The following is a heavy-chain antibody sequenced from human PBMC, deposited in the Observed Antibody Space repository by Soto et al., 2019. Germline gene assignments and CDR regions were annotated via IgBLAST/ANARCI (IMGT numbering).Heavy chain of an antibody. CDR1: GFTVSSNY. Sequence: EVQLVESGGGLVQPGGSLRLSCAASGFTVSSNYMSWVRQAPGKGLEWVSVIYSGGSTYYADSVKGRFTISRDNSKNTLYLQMNSLRAEDTAVYYCARDPLAYCGGDCYPSSHDAFDIWGQGTMVTVSS. D-gene: IGHD2-21*02. J-gene: IGHJ3*02. V-gene: IGHV3-66*01. CDR3: ARDPLAYCGGDCYPSSHDAFDI. CDR2: IYSGGST.